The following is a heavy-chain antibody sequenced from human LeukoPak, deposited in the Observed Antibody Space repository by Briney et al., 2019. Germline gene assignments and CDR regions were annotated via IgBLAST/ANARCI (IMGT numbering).Heavy chain of an antibody. J-gene: IGHJ6*03. V-gene: IGHV3-74*01. CDR2: INSDGSST. CDR1: GFTFSSFE. Sequence: GGSLRLSRAASGFTFSSFEMNWVRQAPGKGLVWVSRINSDGSSTSYADSVKGRFTISRDNAKNTLYLQMNSLRAEDTAVYYCASAGDWRYYYYMDVWGKGTTVTVSS. CDR3: ASAGDWRYYYYMDV. D-gene: IGHD2-21*02.